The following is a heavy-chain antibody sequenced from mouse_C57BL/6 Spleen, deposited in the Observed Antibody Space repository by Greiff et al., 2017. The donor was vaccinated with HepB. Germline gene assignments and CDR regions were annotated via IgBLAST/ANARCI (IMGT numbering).Heavy chain of an antibody. V-gene: IGHV5-17*01. Sequence: EVKLLESGGGLVKPGGSLKLSCAASGFTFSDYGMHWVRQAPEKGLEWVAYISSGSSTIYYAATLKGRFTISRDKAKNTLFLQMTSLRSEDTAMYYCARHTTVVAPGFAYWGQGTLVTVSA. CDR1: GFTFSDYG. CDR2: ISSGSSTI. J-gene: IGHJ3*01. D-gene: IGHD1-1*01. CDR3: ARHTTVVAPGFAY.